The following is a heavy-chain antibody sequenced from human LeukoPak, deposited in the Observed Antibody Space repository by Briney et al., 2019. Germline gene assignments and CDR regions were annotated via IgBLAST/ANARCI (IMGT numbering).Heavy chain of an antibody. D-gene: IGHD3-16*01. CDR3: ARGNYDYVWGGIDY. Sequence: SEALSLTCTVSGGSISSSSYYWGWIRQPPGKGLEWIGSIYYSGSTYYNPSLKSRVTISVDTSKNQFSLKLSSVTAADTAVYYCARGNYDYVWGGIDYWGQGTLVTVSS. J-gene: IGHJ4*02. CDR1: GGSISSSSYY. CDR2: IYYSGST. V-gene: IGHV4-39*07.